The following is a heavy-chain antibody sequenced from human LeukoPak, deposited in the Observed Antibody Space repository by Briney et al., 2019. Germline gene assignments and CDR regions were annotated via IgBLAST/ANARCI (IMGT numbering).Heavy chain of an antibody. D-gene: IGHD2-2*01. Sequence: GGSLRLSCEASGFTFDDYPMHWVRQAPGKGLEWVSGISWNSDTIVYADSVRSRFTISRDNAKNSLYLQMDSLGTEDTALYFCAKNTYCRRNTCSYYFDYWGQGALVIVSS. CDR3: AKNTYCRRNTCSYYFDY. J-gene: IGHJ4*02. V-gene: IGHV3-9*01. CDR1: GFTFDDYP. CDR2: ISWNSDTI.